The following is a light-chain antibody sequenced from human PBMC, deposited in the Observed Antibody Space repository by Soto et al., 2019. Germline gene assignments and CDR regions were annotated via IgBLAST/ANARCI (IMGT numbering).Light chain of an antibody. CDR3: QQRSNWPWT. Sequence: DIVLTQSPATLSLSPGERATLSCRASQSVSSYLAWYQQKPGQAPRLLIYDASNMATGIPARFSSSGSGTDFTLTISSLEPEDFAVYYCQQRSNWPWTFGQGTKVELK. V-gene: IGKV3-11*01. CDR2: DAS. J-gene: IGKJ1*01. CDR1: QSVSSY.